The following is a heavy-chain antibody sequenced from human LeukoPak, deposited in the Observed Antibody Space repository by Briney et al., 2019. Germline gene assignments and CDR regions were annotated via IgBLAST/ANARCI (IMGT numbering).Heavy chain of an antibody. D-gene: IGHD3-10*01. CDR1: AFSLSTSGVG. Sequence: SGPTLVKPTQTLTLTWTFSAFSLSTSGVGVGWIRQPPGKALEWLALMYWDDDKRYSPSLKSKLTITKDTAKNQVVLTMTNMDPVDTATYYCAHTLVFGASDAFDIWGQGTMVTVSS. V-gene: IGHV2-5*02. CDR3: AHTLVFGASDAFDI. CDR2: MYWDDDK. J-gene: IGHJ3*02.